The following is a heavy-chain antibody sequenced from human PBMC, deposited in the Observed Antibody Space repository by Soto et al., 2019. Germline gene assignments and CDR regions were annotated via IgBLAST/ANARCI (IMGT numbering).Heavy chain of an antibody. D-gene: IGHD3-10*01. CDR2: FDPEDGET. CDR1: GYTLTELS. V-gene: IGHV1-24*01. Sequence: ASVKVSCKVSGYTLTELSMHWVRQAPGKGLEWMGGFDPEDGETIYAQKFQGRVTMTEDTSTDTAYMELSSLRSEDTAVYYCATFAMSYYGSGSQGPPWGQGTLVTVSS. J-gene: IGHJ5*02. CDR3: ATFAMSYYGSGSQGPP.